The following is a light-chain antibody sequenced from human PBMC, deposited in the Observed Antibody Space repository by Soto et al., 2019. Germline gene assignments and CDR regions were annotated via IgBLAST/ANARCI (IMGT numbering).Light chain of an antibody. Sequence: DIQMTQSPSTLSASLGDTFTITCRASESISIWLAWYQQKPGKAPNLLINKASSLQSEVPSRFSGSGSGTKFTLTIASLQPDDFATYYCQQYETFSGTFGPGTKVDIK. J-gene: IGKJ1*01. CDR3: QQYETFSGT. CDR1: ESISIW. CDR2: KAS. V-gene: IGKV1-5*03.